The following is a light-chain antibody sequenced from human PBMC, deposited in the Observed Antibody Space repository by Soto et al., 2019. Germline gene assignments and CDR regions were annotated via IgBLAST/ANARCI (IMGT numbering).Light chain of an antibody. J-gene: IGKJ1*01. V-gene: IGKV1-5*01. CDR3: QQYNTYRA. CDR1: QFISSF. Sequence: DIELTQSPSSLSASVGDRVIITCRASQFISSFLNLYQQKRGEAPKLLIQGASSLQSGVPLRLSGDGSGTEFTLTISSLQPDDFATYYCQQYNTYRAFGQGTKVDIK. CDR2: GAS.